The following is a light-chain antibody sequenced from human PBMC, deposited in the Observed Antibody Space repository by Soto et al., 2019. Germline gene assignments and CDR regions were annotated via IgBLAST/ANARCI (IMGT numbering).Light chain of an antibody. J-gene: IGLJ1*01. CDR3: SSFTSSITYV. Sequence: QSALTQPASVSGSPGQSITISCTGTSSDVGGYNSVSWHRQDPGKAPKLIIYDVTYRPSGVSNRFSGSKSGNTASLTISGLQSEDEADYHCSSFTSSITYVFGTGTKVTVL. CDR2: DVT. CDR1: SSDVGGYNS. V-gene: IGLV2-14*01.